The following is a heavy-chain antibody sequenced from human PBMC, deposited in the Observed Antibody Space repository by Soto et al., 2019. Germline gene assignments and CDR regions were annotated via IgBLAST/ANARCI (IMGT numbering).Heavy chain of an antibody. CDR2: IKSKNDGGII. V-gene: IGHV3-15*07. CDR1: DYNFNNAW. D-gene: IGHD3-3*01. J-gene: IGHJ4*02. Sequence: EVQLMESGGALVKPGGSLRLSCAVSDYNFNNAWMNWVRQAPGKGLEWVGRIKSKNDGGIIDYAAPVNGRFIISRDDSKNTLYLQMTSLKIEDTGVYYCATDGRWSAHWGQGTLVTVSS. CDR3: ATDGRWSAH.